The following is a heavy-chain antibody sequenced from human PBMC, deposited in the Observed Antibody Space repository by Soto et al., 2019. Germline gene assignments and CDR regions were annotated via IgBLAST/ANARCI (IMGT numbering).Heavy chain of an antibody. CDR3: ARGWRDGYHLDY. CDR1: GGTFSSYA. Sequence: GASVKVSCKASGGTFSSYAISWVRQAPGQGLEWMGGIIPIFGTANYAQKFQGRVTITADESTSTAYMELSSLRSEDTAVYYCARGWRDGYHLDYWGQGTLVTVSS. V-gene: IGHV1-69*13. D-gene: IGHD5-12*01. J-gene: IGHJ4*02. CDR2: IIPIFGTA.